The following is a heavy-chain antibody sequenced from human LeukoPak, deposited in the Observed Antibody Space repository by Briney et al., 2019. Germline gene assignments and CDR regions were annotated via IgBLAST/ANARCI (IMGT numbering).Heavy chain of an antibody. Sequence: GGSLRLSCAGSGITFSNSWMGWVRQAPEKGLEWVADVQHIGRETYYVDSVKGRFTISRDNSKNTLYLQMNSLRVEDTAVYYCARDLDDYNDFPPIFQYWGQGTQVIVSS. V-gene: IGHV3-7*03. CDR2: VQHIGRET. J-gene: IGHJ1*01. D-gene: IGHD5-24*01. CDR1: GITFSNSW. CDR3: ARDLDDYNDFPPIFQY.